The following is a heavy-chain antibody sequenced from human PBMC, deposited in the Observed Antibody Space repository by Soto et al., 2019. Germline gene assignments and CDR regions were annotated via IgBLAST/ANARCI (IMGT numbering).Heavy chain of an antibody. CDR3: TRHIAVTGTRGFDY. J-gene: IGHJ4*02. V-gene: IGHV4-4*02. D-gene: IGHD1-1*01. Sequence: QVQLQESGPGLVKPSGTLSLTCAVSGGSISSSTWWGWVSQPPGKGLEWIGEIDHSGTANHNPSLKSRVTRSMDKSNNQIALGLSSVTASASVVYFCTRHIAVTGTRGFDYWGQGTLVTVSS. CDR2: IDHSGTA. CDR1: GGSISSSTW.